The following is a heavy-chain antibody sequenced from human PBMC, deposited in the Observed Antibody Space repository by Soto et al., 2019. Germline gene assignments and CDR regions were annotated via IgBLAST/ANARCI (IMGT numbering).Heavy chain of an antibody. J-gene: IGHJ3*02. Sequence: PGGSLRLSCAASGFTFSSYGMHWVRQAPGKGLEWVAVISYDGSNKYYADSVKGRFTISRDNSKNTLYLQMNSLRAEDTAVYYCAKDLKGDYGDPMGAFDIWGQGTMVTVSS. CDR1: GFTFSSYG. CDR2: ISYDGSNK. D-gene: IGHD4-17*01. V-gene: IGHV3-30*18. CDR3: AKDLKGDYGDPMGAFDI.